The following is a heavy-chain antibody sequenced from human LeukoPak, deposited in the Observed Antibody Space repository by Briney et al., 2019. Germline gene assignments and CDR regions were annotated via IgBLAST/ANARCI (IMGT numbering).Heavy chain of an antibody. CDR2: INHSGST. Sequence: SETLSLTCAVYGGSFSGYYWSWIRQPPGKGLEWIGEINHSGSTNYNPSLKSRVTISVDTSKNQFSLKLSSVTAADTAVYYCARHLINDFWSGYPDYWGQGTLVTVSS. CDR1: GGSFSGYY. V-gene: IGHV4-34*01. CDR3: ARHLINDFWSGYPDY. D-gene: IGHD3-3*01. J-gene: IGHJ4*02.